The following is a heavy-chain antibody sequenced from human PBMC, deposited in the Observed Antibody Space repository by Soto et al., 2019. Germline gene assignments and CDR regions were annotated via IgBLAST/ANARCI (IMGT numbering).Heavy chain of an antibody. V-gene: IGHV4-34*01. CDR3: ARLQVATYYYYYGMDV. J-gene: IGHJ6*02. D-gene: IGHD5-12*01. CDR2: INHSGST. Sequence: SETLSLTCAVYGGSFSGYYWSWIRQPPGKGLEWIGEINHSGSTNYNPSLKSRVTISVDTSKNQFSLKLSSVTAADTAVYYCARLQVATYYYYYGMDVWGQGTTVTVSS. CDR1: GGSFSGYY.